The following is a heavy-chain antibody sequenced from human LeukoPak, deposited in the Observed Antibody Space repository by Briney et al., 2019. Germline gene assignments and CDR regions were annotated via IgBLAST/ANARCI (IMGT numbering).Heavy chain of an antibody. CDR1: GFTFSDYT. Sequence: GGSLRLSCAGSGFTFSDYTMHWVRQRPGKGLEYVSAISGSGGSTYYADSVKGRFTISRDNSKNTLYLQMDSLRSDDTAVYYCARDSKWHRGLDYWGQGTLVTVSS. CDR2: ISGSGGST. CDR3: ARDSKWHRGLDY. V-gene: IGHV3-64*04. J-gene: IGHJ4*02. D-gene: IGHD5-12*01.